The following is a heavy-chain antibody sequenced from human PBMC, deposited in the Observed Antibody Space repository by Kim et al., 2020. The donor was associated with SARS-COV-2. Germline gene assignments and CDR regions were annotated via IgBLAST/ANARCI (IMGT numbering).Heavy chain of an antibody. Sequence: GGSLRPSCAASGFTFSTYAMHWVRQAPGKGLEWVSVISYDGSNKYYADSVKGRFTISRDNSKNTLYLQMNSLKTEDTAVYYCARPYSGSYYSWFDPWGQG. J-gene: IGHJ5*02. CDR1: GFTFSTYA. D-gene: IGHD1-26*01. CDR3: ARPYSGSYYSWFDP. CDR2: ISYDGSNK. V-gene: IGHV3-30-3*01.